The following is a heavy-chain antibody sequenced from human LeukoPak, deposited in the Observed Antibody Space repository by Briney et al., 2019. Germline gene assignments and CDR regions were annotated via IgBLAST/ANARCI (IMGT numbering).Heavy chain of an antibody. CDR1: ADTFKRYA. CDR2: ITPLLGMA. Sequence: SVKVSCKASADTFKRYAISWVRQAPGHGLEWMRRITPLLGMANYTQRFQCRVTITADKSTHTAYMELSTLRSDDTAVYYCARDASYYGLDVWGQGTTVTVSS. J-gene: IGHJ6*02. CDR3: ARDASYYGLDV. V-gene: IGHV1-69*04.